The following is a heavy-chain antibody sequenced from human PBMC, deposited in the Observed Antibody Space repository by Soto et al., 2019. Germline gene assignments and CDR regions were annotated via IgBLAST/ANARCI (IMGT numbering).Heavy chain of an antibody. J-gene: IGHJ4*02. D-gene: IGHD4-17*01. Sequence: SETLSLTCTVSGCSISSYYWSWIRQPPGKGLEWIGYIYYSGSTNYNPSLKSRVTISVDTSKNQFSLKLSSVTAADTAVYYCARDNGDFDYWGQGTLVTVS. CDR3: ARDNGDFDY. V-gene: IGHV4-59*01. CDR1: GCSISSYY. CDR2: IYYSGST.